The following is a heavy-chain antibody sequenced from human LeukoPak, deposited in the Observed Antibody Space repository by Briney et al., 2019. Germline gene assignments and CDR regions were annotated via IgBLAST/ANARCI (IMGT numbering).Heavy chain of an antibody. CDR2: ISSGSGYI. Sequence: PGGSLRLSCAASGFTFSSYTMSWVRLAPGKGLEWVSSISSGSGYIQYADSVKGRFTISRDNAENSVFLQMRSLRVDDTALYYCVRGWFDFWGQGTPVTVSS. CDR3: VRGWFDF. V-gene: IGHV3-21*01. CDR1: GFTFSSYT. J-gene: IGHJ5*01.